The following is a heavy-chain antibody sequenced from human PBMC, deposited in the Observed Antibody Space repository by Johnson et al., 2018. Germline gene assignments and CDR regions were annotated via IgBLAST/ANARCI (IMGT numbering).Heavy chain of an antibody. V-gene: IGHV3-11*04. D-gene: IGHD3-10*01. CDR3: ARHGSGVSPFGELTYNYYMDV. CDR1: GFTFSDYY. Sequence: QVQLVESGGGLVKPGGSLRLSCAASGFTFSDYYMSWIRQAPGKGLEWVSYISSSGTTIYNADSVKGRFTISRDNAKNSLYRLMNSLGAEDTAVYHCARHGSGVSPFGELTYNYYMDVWGKGTTVTVSS. CDR2: ISSSGTTI. J-gene: IGHJ6*03.